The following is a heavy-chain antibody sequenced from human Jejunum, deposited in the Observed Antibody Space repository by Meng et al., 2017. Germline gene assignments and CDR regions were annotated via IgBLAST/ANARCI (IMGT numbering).Heavy chain of an antibody. CDR2: MDSNSAHT. CDR1: GYTFTDNH. CDR3: ARELGINAFHI. D-gene: IGHD7-27*01. Sequence: ASVQVSCKASGYTFTDNHIYWMRQAPGQGLECMGWMDSNSAHTNYAQKSQGRVTMTRDTSISTAYMELSSLRSDDTAVYYCARELGINAFHIWGQGTMVTVSS. J-gene: IGHJ3*02. V-gene: IGHV1-2*02.